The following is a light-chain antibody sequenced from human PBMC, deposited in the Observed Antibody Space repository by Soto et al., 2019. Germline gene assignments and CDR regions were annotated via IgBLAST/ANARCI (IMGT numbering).Light chain of an antibody. Sequence: DILMTQSPSTLSGSVGDRVTITCRASQTISSWLAWYQQKPGKAPKLLIYKASTLKSGVPSRFSGSGSGTEFTLTISSLQPDDFATYYCQHYNSYSGAFGQGTKVEL. CDR3: QHYNSYSGA. V-gene: IGKV1-5*03. J-gene: IGKJ1*01. CDR1: QTISSW. CDR2: KAS.